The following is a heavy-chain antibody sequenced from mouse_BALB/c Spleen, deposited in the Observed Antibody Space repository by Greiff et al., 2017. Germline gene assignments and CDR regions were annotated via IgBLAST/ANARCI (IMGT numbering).Heavy chain of an antibody. Sequence: EVKVVESGGGLVKPGGSLKLSCAASGFTFSDYYMYWVRQTPEKRLEWVATISDGGSYTYYPDSVKGRFTISRDNAKNNLYLQMSSLKSEDTAMYYCARAYGPYFDYWGQGTTLTVSS. J-gene: IGHJ2*01. D-gene: IGHD2-10*02. CDR2: ISDGGSYT. CDR1: GFTFSDYY. V-gene: IGHV5-4*02. CDR3: ARAYGPYFDY.